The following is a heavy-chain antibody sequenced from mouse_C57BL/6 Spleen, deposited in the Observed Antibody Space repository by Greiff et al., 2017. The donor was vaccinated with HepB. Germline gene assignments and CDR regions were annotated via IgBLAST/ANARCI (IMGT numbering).Heavy chain of an antibody. CDR2: IYPGDGDT. J-gene: IGHJ2*01. CDR3: AGDHSNYGYFDY. CDR1: GYAFSSYW. Sequence: QVQLQQSGAELVKPGASVKISCKASGYAFSSYWMNWVKQRPGKGLEWIGQIYPGDGDTNYNGKFKGKATLTADKSSSTAYMQLSSLTSENSAVYFCAGDHSNYGYFDYWGQGTTLTVSS. V-gene: IGHV1-80*01. D-gene: IGHD2-5*01.